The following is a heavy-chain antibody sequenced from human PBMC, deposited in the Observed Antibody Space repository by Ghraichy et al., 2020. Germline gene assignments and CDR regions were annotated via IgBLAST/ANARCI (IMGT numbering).Heavy chain of an antibody. Sequence: LTCAASGFTFSRFWMSWLRQAPGKGLEWVANIKEDGSEKYYVDSVKGRFTISRDNAKNSLYLQMNSLRAEDPAVYYCVRGYVWEGYEVDYWGQGTLVTVSS. CDR1: GFTFSRFW. CDR3: VRGYVWEGYEVDY. J-gene: IGHJ4*02. V-gene: IGHV3-7*01. CDR2: IKEDGSEK. D-gene: IGHD3-16*01.